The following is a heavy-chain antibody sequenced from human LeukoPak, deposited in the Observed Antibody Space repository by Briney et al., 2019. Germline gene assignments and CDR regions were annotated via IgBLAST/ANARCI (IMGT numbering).Heavy chain of an antibody. Sequence: SGKVSCKGSGGTFSSYAISWVRQAPGQGLEWMGKIIPIFGTANYAQKFQGRVTITTDESTSTAYMELSSLRSEDTAVYYCARGQVDTAMGITLFDYWGQGTLVTVSS. CDR2: IIPIFGTA. J-gene: IGHJ4*02. CDR1: GGTFSSYA. V-gene: IGHV1-69*05. D-gene: IGHD5-18*01. CDR3: ARGQVDTAMGITLFDY.